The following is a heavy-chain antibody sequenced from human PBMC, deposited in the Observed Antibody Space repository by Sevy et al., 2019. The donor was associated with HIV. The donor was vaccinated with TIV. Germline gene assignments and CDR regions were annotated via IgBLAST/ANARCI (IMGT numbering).Heavy chain of an antibody. Sequence: GGSLRLSCAASGFTFSSYAMHWVRQAPGKGLEWVAVISYDGSNKYYADSVKGRFTISRDNSKNTLYLQMNSLRAEDTAVYYWARSPPRGYSNHYYYYYMDVWGKGTTVTVSS. J-gene: IGHJ6*03. D-gene: IGHD4-4*01. V-gene: IGHV3-30-3*01. CDR1: GFTFSSYA. CDR3: ARSPPRGYSNHYYYYYMDV. CDR2: ISYDGSNK.